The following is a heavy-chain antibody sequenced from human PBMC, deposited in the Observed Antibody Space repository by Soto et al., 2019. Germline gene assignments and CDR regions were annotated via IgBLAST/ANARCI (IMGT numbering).Heavy chain of an antibody. Sequence: PVKVSCKASGGTFSSYAISWVRQTPGQGLEWMGGVIPIFGTANYAQKFQGRVTITADESTSTDYMELSSLRSEDTAVYYCARSPQFDPWGQGTLVTVSS. CDR1: GGTFSSYA. CDR2: VIPIFGTA. V-gene: IGHV1-69*13. J-gene: IGHJ5*02. CDR3: ARSPQFDP.